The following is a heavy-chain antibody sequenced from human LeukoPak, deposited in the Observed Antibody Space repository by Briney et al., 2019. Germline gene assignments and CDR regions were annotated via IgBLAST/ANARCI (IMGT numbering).Heavy chain of an antibody. CDR1: GGSISSGDYY. J-gene: IGHJ5*02. Sequence: SETLSLTCTVSGGSISSGDYYWSWIRQSPGKGLEWIENIHYSGSTYYNPSLKSRVTISVDTSKQQVSLKLSSVTAADTAVYYCARGLVATRDFDPWGQGTLVTVSS. V-gene: IGHV4-30-4*01. CDR2: IHYSGST. D-gene: IGHD5-12*01. CDR3: ARGLVATRDFDP.